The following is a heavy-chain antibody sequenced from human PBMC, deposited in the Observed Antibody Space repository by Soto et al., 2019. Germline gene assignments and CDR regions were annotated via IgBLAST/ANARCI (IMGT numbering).Heavy chain of an antibody. V-gene: IGHV1-69*12. CDR1: GGTFSSYA. D-gene: IGHD6-19*01. CDR3: ARGPDGYSSGWIRRYYFDY. Sequence: QVQLVQSGAEVKKPGSSVKVSCKASGGTFSSYAISWVRQAPGQGLEWMGGIIPIFGTANYAQKFQGRVTITADESTSTAYMELSSLRSEETAVYYCARGPDGYSSGWIRRYYFDYWGQGTLVTVSS. CDR2: IIPIFGTA. J-gene: IGHJ4*02.